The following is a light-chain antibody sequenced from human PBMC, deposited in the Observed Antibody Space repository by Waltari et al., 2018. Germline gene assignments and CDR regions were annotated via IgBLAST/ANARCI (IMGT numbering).Light chain of an antibody. CDR3: QVWHAAIDPGV. CDR2: YDT. V-gene: IGLV3-21*04. J-gene: IGLJ1*01. CDR1: NIGSHS. Sequence: SYVLTQPPSVSVAPGETASVTGGGDNIGSHSGHWYQQKPGQAPVLVIRYDTDRPSGIPERFSGSNSANTATLTISRVEAGDEANYYCQVWHAAIDPGVFGTGTEVTV.